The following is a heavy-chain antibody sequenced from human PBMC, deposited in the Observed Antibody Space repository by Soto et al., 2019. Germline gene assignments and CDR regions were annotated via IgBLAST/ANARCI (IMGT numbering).Heavy chain of an antibody. CDR3: ANLPPYYDFCSGPVEDGMDV. J-gene: IGHJ6*02. Sequence: ASVKVSCKASGYTFTGYYMHWVRQAPGQGLEWMGWINPNSGGTNYAQKFQGWVTMTRDTSISTAYMELSRLRSDDTAVYYCANLPPYYDFCSGPVEDGMDVWGQGTTVTVSS. D-gene: IGHD3-3*01. CDR1: GYTFTGYY. CDR2: INPNSGGT. V-gene: IGHV1-2*04.